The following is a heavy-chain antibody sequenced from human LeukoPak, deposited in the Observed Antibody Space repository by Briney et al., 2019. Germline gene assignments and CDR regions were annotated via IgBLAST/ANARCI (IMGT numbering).Heavy chain of an antibody. V-gene: IGHV1-18*04. Sequence: ASVKVSCKASGYTFTGYYMHWVRQAPGQGLEWMGWISAYNGNTNYAQKLQGRVTMTTDTSTSTAYMELRSLRSDDTAVYYCARPTAPGGAFDIWGQGTMVTVSS. CDR2: ISAYNGNT. D-gene: IGHD3-16*01. J-gene: IGHJ3*02. CDR1: GYTFTGYY. CDR3: ARPTAPGGAFDI.